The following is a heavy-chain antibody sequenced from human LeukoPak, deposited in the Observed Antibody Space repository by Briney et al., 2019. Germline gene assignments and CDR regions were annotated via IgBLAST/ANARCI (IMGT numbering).Heavy chain of an antibody. CDR3: ARGNRAETYYYSSGTDY. CDR2: IYHSGST. CDR1: GGSISSSNR. V-gene: IGHV4-4*02. Sequence: SETLSLTCAVSGGSISSSNRWSWVRQPPGKGLEWIGEIYHSGSTNYNPSLKSRVTISVDKSKNQFSLKLSSVTAADTAVYYCARGNRAETYYYSSGTDYWGQGTLVTVSS. D-gene: IGHD3-10*01. J-gene: IGHJ4*02.